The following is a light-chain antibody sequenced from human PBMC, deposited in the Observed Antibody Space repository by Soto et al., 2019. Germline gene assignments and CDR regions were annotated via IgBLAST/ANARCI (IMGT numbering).Light chain of an antibody. J-gene: IGKJ2*01. Sequence: EVVLTQSPATLSVSPGDRATLSCRASQSVSRNLAGYQQKPGQAPRLLIYGASTRATGVPARFSGSGSATEFTLSTSSLQSEDVAVYYCQQYGDWPPETFGQGTKLEI. CDR3: QQYGDWPPET. CDR2: GAS. CDR1: QSVSRN. V-gene: IGKV3-15*01.